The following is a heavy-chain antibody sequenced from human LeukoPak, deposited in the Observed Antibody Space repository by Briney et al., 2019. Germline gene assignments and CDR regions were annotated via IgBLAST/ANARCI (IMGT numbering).Heavy chain of an antibody. J-gene: IGHJ4*02. D-gene: IGHD5-18*01. Sequence: GSLRLSCAASGFTFGTYTMNWVRQAPGKGLEWVSSISISSTYRYYADSVKGRFTMSRDNAKNSLFLQMNSLRAEDTAVYYCARDQPDTAFDYWGQGTLVTVSS. V-gene: IGHV3-21*01. CDR2: ISISSTYR. CDR3: ARDQPDTAFDY. CDR1: GFTFGTYT.